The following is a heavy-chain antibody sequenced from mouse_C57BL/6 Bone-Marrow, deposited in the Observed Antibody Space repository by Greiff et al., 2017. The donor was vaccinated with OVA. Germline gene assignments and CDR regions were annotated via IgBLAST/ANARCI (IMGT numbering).Heavy chain of an antibody. CDR1: GYTFTSYW. V-gene: IGHV1-50*01. CDR3: ARLGWRIYYDFDY. J-gene: IGHJ2*01. Sequence: QVQLQQPGAELVKPGASVKLSCKASGYTFTSYWMQWVKQRPGQGLEWIGEIDPSDSYTNYNQKFKGKATLTVDTSSSTAYMQLSSLTSEDSAVYSCARLGWRIYYDFDYWGQGTTLTVSS. CDR2: IDPSDSYT. D-gene: IGHD1-1*01.